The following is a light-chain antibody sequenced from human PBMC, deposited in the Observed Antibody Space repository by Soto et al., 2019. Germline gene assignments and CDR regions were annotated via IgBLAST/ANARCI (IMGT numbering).Light chain of an antibody. CDR2: LEGSGSY. Sequence: QPVLTQSSSASASLGSSVKLTCTLSSGHSTYIIAWHQHQPGKAPRFLMNLEGSGSYNKRSGIPDRFSGSSSGADRYLTISNLQSEDEADYYCETWDSNTRIFGGGTQLTVL. V-gene: IGLV4-60*03. J-gene: IGLJ2*01. CDR3: ETWDSNTRI. CDR1: SGHSTYI.